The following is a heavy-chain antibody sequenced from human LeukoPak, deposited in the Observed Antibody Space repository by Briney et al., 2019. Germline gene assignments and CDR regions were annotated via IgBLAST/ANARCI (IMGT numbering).Heavy chain of an antibody. D-gene: IGHD3-22*01. CDR2: ISAYNGNT. V-gene: IGHV1-18*01. J-gene: IGHJ4*02. CDR1: GYTFTSYG. Sequence: ASVKVSCKASGYTFTSYGISWVRQAPGQGLERMGWISAYNGNTNYAQKLQGRVTMTTDTSTSTAYMELSSLRSKDTAVYYCARIYDSSGRFDYWGQGTLVTVSS. CDR3: ARIYDSSGRFDY.